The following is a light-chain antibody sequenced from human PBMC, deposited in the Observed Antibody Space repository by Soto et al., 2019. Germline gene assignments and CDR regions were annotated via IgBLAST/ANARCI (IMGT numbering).Light chain of an antibody. V-gene: IGLV2-14*03. Sequence: QSVLTQPASVSGSPGQSITISCTGTSSDVGGYDHVSWYQQHPGKAPKLIIYDVTVRPSGICRRFSGSKSANTASLAGSRVQAEDEAYYYCNSYTNKDPLVFGGGTKLTVL. CDR3: NSYTNKDPLV. CDR2: DVT. J-gene: IGLJ3*02. CDR1: SSDVGGYDH.